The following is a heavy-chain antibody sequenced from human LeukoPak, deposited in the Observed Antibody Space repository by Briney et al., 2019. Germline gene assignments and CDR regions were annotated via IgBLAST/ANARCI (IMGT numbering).Heavy chain of an antibody. D-gene: IGHD5-18*01. CDR1: GFTFSSYA. V-gene: IGHV3-23*01. J-gene: IGHJ4*02. CDR3: ARDAGYGYDRFDY. CDR2: ISGSGGST. Sequence: GGSLRLSCAASGFTFSSYAMSRVRQAPGKGLEWVSAISGSGGSTYYADSVKGRFTISRDNSKNTLYLQMNSLRAEDTAVYYCARDAGYGYDRFDYWGQGTQVTVSS.